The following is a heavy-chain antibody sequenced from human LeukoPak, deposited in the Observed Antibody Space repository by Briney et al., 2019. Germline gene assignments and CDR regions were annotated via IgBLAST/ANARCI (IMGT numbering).Heavy chain of an antibody. CDR1: GGSFSGYY. Sequence: SETLSLTCAVYGGSFSGYYWSWIRQPPGKGLEWIGRISSSGSTNYNPSLKSRVTISVDTSKNQFSLKLSSVTAADTAVYYCARGDDILTGYYGNLDYWGQGTLVTVSS. V-gene: IGHV4-34*01. CDR3: ARGDDILTGYYGNLDY. CDR2: ISSSGST. D-gene: IGHD3-9*01. J-gene: IGHJ4*02.